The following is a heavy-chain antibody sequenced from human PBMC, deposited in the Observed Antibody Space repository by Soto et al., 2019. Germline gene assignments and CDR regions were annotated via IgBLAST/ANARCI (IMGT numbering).Heavy chain of an antibody. CDR1: GFTFSSNS. CDR3: ARGRVGTAYFDY. Sequence: GGSLRLSCAASGFTFSSNSMNWVRQAPGKGLEWISYITTSSSTIYYADSVKGRFTISRDNAKNSVYLQLNSLRDEDTAVYYCARGRVGTAYFDYWGQGALVTVSS. CDR2: ITTSSSTI. J-gene: IGHJ4*02. V-gene: IGHV3-48*02. D-gene: IGHD2-21*02.